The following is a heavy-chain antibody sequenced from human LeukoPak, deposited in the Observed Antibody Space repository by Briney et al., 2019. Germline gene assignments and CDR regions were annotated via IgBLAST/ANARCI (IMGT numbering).Heavy chain of an antibody. CDR2: IKQDGSEK. V-gene: IGHV3-7*01. J-gene: IGHJ4*02. Sequence: GGSLRLSCAASGFTFDDYAMHWVRQAPGKGLEWVANIKQDGSEKYYVDSVKGRFTISRDNAKNSLYLQMNSLRAEDTAVYYCARGEVAAEGYWGQGTLVTVSS. D-gene: IGHD6-13*01. CDR3: ARGEVAAEGY. CDR1: GFTFDDYA.